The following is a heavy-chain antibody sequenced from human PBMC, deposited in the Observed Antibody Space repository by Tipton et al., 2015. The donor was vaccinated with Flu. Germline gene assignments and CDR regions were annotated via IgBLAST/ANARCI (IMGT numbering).Heavy chain of an antibody. J-gene: IGHJ4*02. V-gene: IGHV4-38-2*02. CDR1: GDSISSGYY. Sequence: TLSLTCTVSGDSISSGYYWAWIRQSPGKGLEWFGYVYKNGGTYYNPSLKSRVTMSVDTSKNQFSLKLSSVTAADTAVYYCARGSGSGTYVIFYFWGQGTLVTVSS. CDR2: VYKNGGT. CDR3: ARGSGSGTYVIFYF. D-gene: IGHD3-10*01.